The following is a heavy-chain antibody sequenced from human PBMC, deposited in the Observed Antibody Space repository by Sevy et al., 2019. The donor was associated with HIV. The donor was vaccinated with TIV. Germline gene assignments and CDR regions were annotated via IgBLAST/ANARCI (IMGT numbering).Heavy chain of an antibody. CDR3: ARVFWKGAYYYMDV. Sequence: SETLSLTCTVSGGSINSYYWSWIRQPPGKGLEWIGYIYYSGSTNYNPSLKSRVTISVDTSKNQFSLKLSSVTAADTAVYYCARVFWKGAYYYMDVWGKGTTVTVSS. J-gene: IGHJ6*03. CDR1: GGSINSYY. V-gene: IGHV4-59*01. D-gene: IGHD1-1*01. CDR2: IYYSGST.